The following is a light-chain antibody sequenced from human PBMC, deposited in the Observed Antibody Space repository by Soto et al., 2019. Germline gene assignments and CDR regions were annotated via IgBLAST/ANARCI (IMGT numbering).Light chain of an antibody. Sequence: QSVLTQPPSASGTPGQGVTVSCSGSSSNIGTNTVNWYQQLPGTAPKLLIYSNNQRPSGVPDRFSGSKSGTSASLAISGLQSEDEADYYCAAWDDSLIGYVFGTGTQLTVL. CDR1: SSNIGTNT. CDR3: AAWDDSLIGYV. V-gene: IGLV1-44*01. J-gene: IGLJ1*01. CDR2: SNN.